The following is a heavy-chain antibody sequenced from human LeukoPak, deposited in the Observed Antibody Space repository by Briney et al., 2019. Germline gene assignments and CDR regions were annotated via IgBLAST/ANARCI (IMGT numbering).Heavy chain of an antibody. V-gene: IGHV1-69*01. CDR1: GGTFSSYA. D-gene: IGHD6-6*01. CDR3: ARDDLSGPAARGRNIEPSNY. J-gene: IGHJ4*02. CDR2: IIPIFGTA. Sequence: SVKVSCKASGGTFSSYAISWVRQAPGQGLEWMGGIIPIFGTANYAQKFQGRVTITADESTSTAYMELSSLRSEDTAVYYCARDDLSGPAARGRNIEPSNYWGQGTLVTVSS.